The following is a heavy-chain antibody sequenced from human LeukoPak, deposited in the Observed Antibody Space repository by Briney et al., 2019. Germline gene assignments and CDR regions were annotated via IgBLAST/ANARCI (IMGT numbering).Heavy chain of an antibody. D-gene: IGHD4-17*01. CDR2: IKSKTDGGTT. Sequence: GGSLRLSCAASGLTFSNAWMNWVRQAPGKGLEWVGRIKSKTDGGTTDYAAPVKGRFTISRDDSKNTLYLQMNSLKTEDTAVYYCVRAAVTRGGLYYFDCWGQGTLVTVSS. J-gene: IGHJ4*02. CDR3: VRAAVTRGGLYYFDC. V-gene: IGHV3-15*07. CDR1: GLTFSNAW.